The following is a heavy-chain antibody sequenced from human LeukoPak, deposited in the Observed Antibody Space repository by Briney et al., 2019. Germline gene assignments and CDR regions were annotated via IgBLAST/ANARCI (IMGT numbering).Heavy chain of an antibody. D-gene: IGHD6-19*01. CDR1: GFTFSSYA. V-gene: IGHV3-23*01. Sequence: GGSLRLSCAASGFTFSSYAMSWVRQAAGKGLEWVSTLSGSGGATYYADSVKDRFTISRDNSKDTLYLQMSSLRAEDTALYYCARGQWLVTSSFDSWGQGTLVAVSS. CDR2: LSGSGGAT. CDR3: ARGQWLVTSSFDS. J-gene: IGHJ4*02.